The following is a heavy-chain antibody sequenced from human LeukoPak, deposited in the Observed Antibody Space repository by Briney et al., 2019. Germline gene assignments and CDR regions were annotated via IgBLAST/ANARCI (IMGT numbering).Heavy chain of an antibody. J-gene: IGHJ4*02. CDR1: GHTFTSYY. CDR2: INPSGGST. D-gene: IGHD2-15*01. Sequence: ASVKVSCKASGHTFTSYYMHWVRQAPGQGLEWMGIINPSGGSTSYAQKFQGRVTMTRDTSTSTVYMELSSLRSEDTAVYYCARGGVVVVAATFLFDYWGQGTLVTVSS. CDR3: ARGGVVVVAATFLFDY. V-gene: IGHV1-46*01.